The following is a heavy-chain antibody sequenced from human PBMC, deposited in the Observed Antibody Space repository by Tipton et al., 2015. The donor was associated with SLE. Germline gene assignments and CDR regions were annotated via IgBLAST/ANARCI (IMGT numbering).Heavy chain of an antibody. D-gene: IGHD3-16*01. CDR1: GYSFTNYW. J-gene: IGHJ3*02. CDR3: ARHTRFGAFDI. Sequence: QLVQSGAEVKKPGESLRISCKGSGYSFTNYWISWVRQMPGKGLEWMGRIDPSDSCTNYSPSFQGHVTILADKSISTAYLQWSSLKASDTAMYYCARHTRFGAFDIWGQGTMVTVSS. V-gene: IGHV5-10-1*01. CDR2: IDPSDSCT.